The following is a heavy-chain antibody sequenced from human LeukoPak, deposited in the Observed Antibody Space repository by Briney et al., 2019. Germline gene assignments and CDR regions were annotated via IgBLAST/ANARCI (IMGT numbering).Heavy chain of an antibody. CDR1: GFTLSSYA. D-gene: IGHD3-3*01. CDR3: AKDKGFYEWLLYYCY. V-gene: IGHV3-23*01. J-gene: IGHJ4*03. Sequence: PGGSLRLSCAASGFTLSSYAMSWVRQARGKGVEWVSAISGSGGSTYYADSLKGRFTISRDNSKNTLYLQMNSLRAEDTAVYYCAKDKGFYEWLLYYCYWGHLALVSVSS. CDR2: ISGSGGST.